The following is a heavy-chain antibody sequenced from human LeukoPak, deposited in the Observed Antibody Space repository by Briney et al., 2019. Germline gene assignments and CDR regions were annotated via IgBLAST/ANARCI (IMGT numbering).Heavy chain of an antibody. Sequence: PSETLSLTCTVSGGSISSYYWSWIRQPPGKGLEWIGYIYYSGSTNYHPSLKSRVTISVDTSKNQFSLKLSSVTAADTAVYYCARARSGYDTPFDYWGQGTLVTVSS. D-gene: IGHD5-12*01. CDR3: ARARSGYDTPFDY. CDR1: GGSISSYY. J-gene: IGHJ4*02. V-gene: IGHV4-59*08. CDR2: IYYSGST.